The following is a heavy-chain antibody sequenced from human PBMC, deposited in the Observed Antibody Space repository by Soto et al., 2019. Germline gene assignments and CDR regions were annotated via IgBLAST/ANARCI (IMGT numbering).Heavy chain of an antibody. CDR3: AKAVGSYGNFDY. CDR2: ISGSGGST. V-gene: IGHV3-23*01. CDR1: GFTFSSYA. J-gene: IGHJ4*02. D-gene: IGHD5-18*01. Sequence: PGGSLRLSCAASGFTFSSYAMSWVRQAQGKGLEWVSAISGSGGSTYYADSVKGRFTISRDNAKNSLYLQMNSLRAEDTALYYCAKAVGSYGNFDYWGQGTLVTVSS.